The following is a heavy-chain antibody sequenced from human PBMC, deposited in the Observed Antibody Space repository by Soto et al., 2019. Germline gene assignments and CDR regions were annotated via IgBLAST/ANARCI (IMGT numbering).Heavy chain of an antibody. J-gene: IGHJ5*02. D-gene: IGHD6-13*01. CDR1: GGSISSGGYY. Sequence: SETLSLTCTVSGGSISSGGYYWSWIRQHPGKGLEWIGYIYYSGSTYYNPSLKSRVTISVDTSKNQFSLKLSSVTAADTAVYYCARVFAAAGPSYNWFDPWGRGTLVTVSS. CDR3: ARVFAAAGPSYNWFDP. CDR2: IYYSGST. V-gene: IGHV4-30-4*08.